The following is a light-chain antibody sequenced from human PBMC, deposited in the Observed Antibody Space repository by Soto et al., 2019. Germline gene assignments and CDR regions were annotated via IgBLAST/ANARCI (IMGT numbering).Light chain of an antibody. CDR2: GAS. CDR1: QSLSSN. Sequence: IRMTNSPATLSVSPCERATLSGSASQSLSSNLAWYQQKPGQAPRLLIYGASTRATGIPARFSGSGSGTEFTLTIGSLQSEDFAVYYCQQYNNWPPITFGQGTRLEIK. V-gene: IGKV3-15*01. CDR3: QQYNNWPPIT. J-gene: IGKJ5*01.